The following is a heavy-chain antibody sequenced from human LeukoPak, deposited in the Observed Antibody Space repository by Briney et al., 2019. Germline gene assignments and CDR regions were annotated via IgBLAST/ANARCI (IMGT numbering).Heavy chain of an antibody. D-gene: IGHD4-17*01. J-gene: IGHJ4*02. V-gene: IGHV3-74*01. Sequence: PGGSLRLSCAASGFTFSSYWMHWVRQAPGKGLVWVSRINSDGSSTSYADSVKGRFTISRDNAKNTLYLQMNSLRAEDTAVYYCAREYGDWYYFDYWGQGTLVTVSS. CDR2: INSDGSST. CDR1: GFTFSSYW. CDR3: AREYGDWYYFDY.